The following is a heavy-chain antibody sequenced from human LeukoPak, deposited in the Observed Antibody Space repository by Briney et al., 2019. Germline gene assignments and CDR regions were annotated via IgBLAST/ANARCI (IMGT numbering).Heavy chain of an antibody. CDR1: GFTFDDYD. Sequence: GGSLRLSCAASGFTFDDYDMHWVRQAPGKGLEWVSLISGDGGSIYYADSVKGRFTISRDNRKNSLYLQMNSLRTEDTALYYCAVSSVAGSDAFDIWGRGTMVTVSS. CDR3: AVSSVAGSDAFDI. D-gene: IGHD6-19*01. J-gene: IGHJ3*02. CDR2: ISGDGGSI. V-gene: IGHV3-43*02.